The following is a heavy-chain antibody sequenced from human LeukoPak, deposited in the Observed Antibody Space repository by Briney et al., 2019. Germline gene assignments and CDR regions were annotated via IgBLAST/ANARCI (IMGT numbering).Heavy chain of an antibody. V-gene: IGHV4-30-2*01. J-gene: IGHJ3*02. CDR2: IYHSGST. CDR1: GGSISSGGYS. CDR3: ARGNDYVGAFDI. D-gene: IGHD4-17*01. Sequence: PLQTLSLTCAVSGGSISSGGYSWSWIRQPPGKGLEWIGYIYHSGSTYYNPSLKSRVTISVDRSKNQFSLKLSSVTAADTAVYYCARGNDYVGAFDIWGQGTMVTVSS.